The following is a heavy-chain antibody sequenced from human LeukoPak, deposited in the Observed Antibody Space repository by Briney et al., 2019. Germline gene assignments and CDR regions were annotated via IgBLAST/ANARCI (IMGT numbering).Heavy chain of an antibody. CDR1: GYTFTSYD. J-gene: IGHJ6*03. Sequence: ASVKVSCKASGYTFTSYDINWVRQATGQGLEWMGWMNPNSGNTGYAQKFQGRVTMTRNTSISTAYMELSSLRSEDTAVYYCARDPEWGKANYYYYMDVWGKGTTVTVSS. CDR2: MNPNSGNT. CDR3: ARDPEWGKANYYYYMDV. D-gene: IGHD1-26*01. V-gene: IGHV1-8*01.